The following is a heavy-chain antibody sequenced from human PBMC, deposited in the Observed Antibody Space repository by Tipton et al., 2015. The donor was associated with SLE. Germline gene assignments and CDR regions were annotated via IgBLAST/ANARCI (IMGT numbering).Heavy chain of an antibody. CDR2: FYPSESAS. Sequence: VQLVQSGAEVKKSGESLKISCKASGYTFSSYWIAWLRQTPVKGLEWMGIFYPSESASRYSPSFQGQVTISADTSTSTAYLQWSSLRASDTAMYYCTSQSHYTSGWRAEFDLWSQDTMVTVS. J-gene: IGHJ3*01. V-gene: IGHV5-51*03. CDR1: GYTFSSYW. CDR3: TSQSHYTSGWRAEFDL. D-gene: IGHD6-19*01.